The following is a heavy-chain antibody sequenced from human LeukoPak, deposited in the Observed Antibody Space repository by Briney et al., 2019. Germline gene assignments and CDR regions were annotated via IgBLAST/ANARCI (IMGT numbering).Heavy chain of an antibody. J-gene: IGHJ4*02. CDR1: GFTFSSYG. CDR2: IRYDGSNK. CDR3: ANTVVPAANTDY. Sequence: GGSLRLSCAASGFTFSSYGMHWVRQAPGKGLELVAFIRYDGSNKYYADSVKGRFTISRDNSKNTLYLQMNSLRAEDTAVYYCANTVVPAANTDYWGQGTLVTVSS. V-gene: IGHV3-30*02. D-gene: IGHD2-2*01.